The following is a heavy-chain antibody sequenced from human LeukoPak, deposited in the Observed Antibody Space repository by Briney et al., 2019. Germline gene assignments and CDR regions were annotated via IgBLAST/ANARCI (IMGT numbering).Heavy chain of an antibody. V-gene: IGHV4-34*01. CDR1: GGSFSGYY. CDR2: INHGGST. CDR3: ASERITMIVVVGDAFDI. Sequence: SETLSLTCAVYGGSFSGYYWSWIRQPPGKGLEWIGEINHGGSTNYNPSLKSRVTISLDTSKNQFSLKLSSVTAADTAVYYCASERITMIVVVGDAFDIWGQGTMVTVSS. J-gene: IGHJ3*02. D-gene: IGHD3-22*01.